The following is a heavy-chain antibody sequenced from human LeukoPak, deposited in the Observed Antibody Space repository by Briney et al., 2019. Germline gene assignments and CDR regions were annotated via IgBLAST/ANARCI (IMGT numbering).Heavy chain of an antibody. D-gene: IGHD4-17*01. CDR2: ITGGHYPT. Sequence: PAGSLRLSCAASGSTFSSFAMTWVRQAPGKGLEWVSSITGGHYPTYNTDSVKGRFTISRDNSKNTLYLQMNSLRADDTAVYYCTKDPNGDYVGAFDPWGQGTLVTVSS. CDR3: TKDPNGDYVGAFDP. CDR1: GSTFSSFA. J-gene: IGHJ5*02. V-gene: IGHV3-23*01.